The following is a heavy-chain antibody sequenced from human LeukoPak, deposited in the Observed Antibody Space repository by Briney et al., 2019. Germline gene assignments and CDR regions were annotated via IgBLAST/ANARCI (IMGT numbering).Heavy chain of an antibody. CDR3: ARDQEEVVIFLFDY. V-gene: IGHV3-30*04. CDR2: ISYDGSNK. CDR1: GFTFSSYA. J-gene: IGHJ4*02. D-gene: IGHD3-22*01. Sequence: HPGGSLRLSCAASGFTFSSYAMHWVRQAPGKGLEGVAVISYDGSNKYYADSVKGRFTISRDNSKNTLYLQMNSLRAEDTAVYYCARDQEEVVIFLFDYWGQGTLVTVSS.